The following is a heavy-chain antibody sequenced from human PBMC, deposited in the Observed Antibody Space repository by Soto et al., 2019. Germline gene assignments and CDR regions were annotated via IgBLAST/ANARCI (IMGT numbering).Heavy chain of an antibody. CDR1: GGSISSYY. CDR3: ARDYCSGGSCYSAYWFDP. CDR2: IYTSGST. J-gene: IGHJ5*02. Sequence: TSETLSLTCTVSGGSISSYYWSWIRQPAGKGLEWIGRIYTSGSTNYNPSLKSRVTMSVDTSKNQFSLKLSSVTAADTAVYYCARDYCSGGSCYSAYWFDPWGQGTLVTVSS. V-gene: IGHV4-4*07. D-gene: IGHD2-15*01.